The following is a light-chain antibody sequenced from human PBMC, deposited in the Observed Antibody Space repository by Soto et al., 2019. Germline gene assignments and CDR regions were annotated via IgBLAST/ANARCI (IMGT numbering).Light chain of an antibody. CDR2: SDN. CDR3: STWDDTLSTWL. CDR1: NSNVGSNS. J-gene: IGLJ3*02. Sequence: QSVLTQPPSASGTPGQRVTISCSGRNSNVGSNSVNWYQQLPGMAPKLLLYSDNQRPSGVPDRFSGSKSGSSASLAISGLQSDDEADYHCSTWDDTLSTWLFGGGTKVTVL. V-gene: IGLV1-44*01.